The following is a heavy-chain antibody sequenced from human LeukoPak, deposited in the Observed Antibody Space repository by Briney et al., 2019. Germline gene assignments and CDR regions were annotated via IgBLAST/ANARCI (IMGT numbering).Heavy chain of an antibody. Sequence: GGSLRLSCAASGFAFRDYYMSWIRQAPGKGLEWISYITMTGSVIQYSDSVKGRFTTSRDNAKNSLYLQMNSLRAEDTAVYYCVRGLSPSEAFDIWGQGTMVTVSS. CDR1: GFAFRDYY. CDR2: ITMTGSVI. V-gene: IGHV3-11*04. CDR3: VRGLSPSEAFDI. J-gene: IGHJ3*02.